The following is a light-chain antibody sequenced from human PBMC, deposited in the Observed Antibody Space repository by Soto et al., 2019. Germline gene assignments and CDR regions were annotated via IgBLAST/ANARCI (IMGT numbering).Light chain of an antibody. CDR1: SSNIGNNP. CDR2: DND. J-gene: IGLJ3*02. Sequence: QSVLTQPPSVSAAPGQKVTISCSGSSSNIGNNPVSWYQQLPRTAPKLLIHDNDRRPSGIPDRISGSKSGASATLGITGLQTGDEADYYCGTWDDSLGSWVFGGGTKLTVL. CDR3: GTWDDSLGSWV. V-gene: IGLV1-51*01.